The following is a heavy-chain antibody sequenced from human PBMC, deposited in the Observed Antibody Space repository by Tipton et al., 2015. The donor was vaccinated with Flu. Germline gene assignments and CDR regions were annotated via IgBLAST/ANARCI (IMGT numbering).Heavy chain of an antibody. CDR1: GGSISSYY. CDR3: ARDRPNYYYYGMDV. CDR2: IYYSGST. Sequence: TLSLTCTVSGGSISSYYWSWIRQPPGKGLEWLGYIYYSGSTNYNPSLKSRVTISVDPSKNQFSLKLSPVTAADTAVYYGARDRPNYYYYGMDVWGQGTTVTVSS. V-gene: IGHV4-59*01. J-gene: IGHJ6*02.